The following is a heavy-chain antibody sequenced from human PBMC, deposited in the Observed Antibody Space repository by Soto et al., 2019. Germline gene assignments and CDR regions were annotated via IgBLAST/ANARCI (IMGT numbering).Heavy chain of an antibody. Sequence: ASVKVSFKASGYTFTSYDINWVRQATGQGLEWMGWMNPNSGNTGYAQKFQGRVTMTRNTSISTAYMELSSLRSEDTAVYYCAREFPTTSYYYYYYMDVWGKGTTVTVSS. V-gene: IGHV1-8*01. D-gene: IGHD2-2*01. J-gene: IGHJ6*03. CDR1: GYTFTSYD. CDR3: AREFPTTSYYYYYYMDV. CDR2: MNPNSGNT.